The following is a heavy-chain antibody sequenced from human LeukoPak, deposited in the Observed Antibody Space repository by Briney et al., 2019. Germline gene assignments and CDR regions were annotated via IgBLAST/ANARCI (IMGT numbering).Heavy chain of an antibody. CDR3: ARGLGELPLLINYYMDV. V-gene: IGHV1-69*05. D-gene: IGHD3-16*01. CDR1: GGTFSSYA. Sequence: SVKVSCKASGGTFSSYAISWVRQAPGQGLEWMGGIIPIFGTANYAQKFQGRVTITTDESTSTAYMELSSLRSEDTAVCYCARGLGELPLLINYYMDVWGKGTTVTVSS. J-gene: IGHJ6*03. CDR2: IIPIFGTA.